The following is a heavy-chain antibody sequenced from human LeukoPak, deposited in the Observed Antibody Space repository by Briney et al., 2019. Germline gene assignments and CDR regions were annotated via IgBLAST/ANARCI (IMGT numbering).Heavy chain of an antibody. J-gene: IGHJ3*02. CDR2: ISSSSSSYI. CDR1: GFTFSSYS. D-gene: IGHD6-13*01. CDR3: AREGIAAAADAFDI. V-gene: IGHV3-21*01. Sequence: GGSLRLSCAASGFTFSSYSMNWVRQAPGKGLEWVSSISSSSSSYIYYADSVKGRFTISRDNAKNSLYLQMNSLRAEDTAVYYCAREGIAAAADAFDIWGQGTMVTVSS.